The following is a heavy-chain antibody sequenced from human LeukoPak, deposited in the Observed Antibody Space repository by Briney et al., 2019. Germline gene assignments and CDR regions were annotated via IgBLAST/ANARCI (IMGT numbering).Heavy chain of an antibody. CDR2: INGDGRNI. CDR1: GFTFSSYW. Sequence: GGSLRLSCVASGFTFSSYWMHWVRQDPRKGLVWVPRINGDGRNINYADTVRGRFTISRDNAKNTLYLQMNSLKTEDTAMYYCTRDYPASFDVWGQGTLVTVSS. J-gene: IGHJ3*01. CDR3: TRDYPASFDV. V-gene: IGHV3-74*01.